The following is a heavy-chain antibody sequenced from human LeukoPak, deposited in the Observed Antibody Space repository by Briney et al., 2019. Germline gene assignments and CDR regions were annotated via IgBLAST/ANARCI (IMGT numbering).Heavy chain of an antibody. D-gene: IGHD2-2*01. CDR1: GFTVSSNY. CDR2: IYNSGST. CDR3: ARDRPYCSSTSCQDAFDI. V-gene: IGHV3-53*01. Sequence: GGSLRLSCAASGFTVSSNYMTWVRQAPGKGLEWVSVIYNSGSTYYADSVKGRFTISRDNSRNTLYLQMNSLRAEDTAVYYCARDRPYCSSTSCQDAFDIWGQGTMVTVSS. J-gene: IGHJ3*02.